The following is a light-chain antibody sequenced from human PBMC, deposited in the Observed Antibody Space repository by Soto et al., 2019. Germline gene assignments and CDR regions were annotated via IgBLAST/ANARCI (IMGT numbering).Light chain of an antibody. CDR3: QQFHNWPPIT. Sequence: IQMTQSPSSLSASVGDRVTITCRASQGIRIDLGWYQQKPGKAPKLLIYAASTLQTGVPSRFSGSGSGTDFTLTISSLQPEDFAVYYCQQFHNWPPITFGQGTRLE. J-gene: IGKJ5*01. V-gene: IGKV1-6*01. CDR2: AAS. CDR1: QGIRID.